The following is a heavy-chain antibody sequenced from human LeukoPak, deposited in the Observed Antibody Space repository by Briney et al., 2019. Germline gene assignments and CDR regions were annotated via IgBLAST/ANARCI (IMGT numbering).Heavy chain of an antibody. D-gene: IGHD5-18*01. CDR2: ISAYNGNT. V-gene: IGHV1-18*01. CDR3: ARLGSMVSYYYGMDV. CDR1: GYTFTSYG. J-gene: IGHJ6*02. Sequence: ASVKVSCKASGYTFTSYGISWVRQAPGQGLEWMGWISAYNGNTNYAQKLQGRVTMTTDTSTSTAYMELRSLRSDDTAVYYCARLGSMVSYYYGMDVWGQGTTVTVSS.